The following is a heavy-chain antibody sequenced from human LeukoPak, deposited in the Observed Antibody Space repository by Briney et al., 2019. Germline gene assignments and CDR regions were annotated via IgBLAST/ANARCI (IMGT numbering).Heavy chain of an antibody. CDR3: ARPVSDSSSDWFDP. V-gene: IGHV4-39*01. CDR1: GGSFSGYY. D-gene: IGHD6-6*01. CDR2: IYYSGST. Sequence: SETLSLTCAVYGGSFSGYYWGWIRQPPGKGLEWIGSIYYSGSTYYNPSLKSRVTISVDTSKNQFSLKLSSVTAADTAVYYCARPVSDSSSDWFDPWGQGTLVTVSS. J-gene: IGHJ5*02.